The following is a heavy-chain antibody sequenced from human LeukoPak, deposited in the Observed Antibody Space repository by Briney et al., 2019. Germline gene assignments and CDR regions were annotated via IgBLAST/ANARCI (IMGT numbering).Heavy chain of an antibody. CDR1: GYSFTSYW. J-gene: IGHJ6*03. CDR3: ARHGHCTNGVCYSNYYYYMDV. Sequence: GESLKISCKGSGYSFTSYWIGWVRQLPGKGLGWMGIIFTDDSATTYSPSFEGQVIISLDKSISTAYLQSSSLKASDTATNYCARHGHCTNGVCYSNYYYYMDVWGKGTTVTVSS. V-gene: IGHV5-51*01. CDR2: IFTDDSAT. D-gene: IGHD2-8*01.